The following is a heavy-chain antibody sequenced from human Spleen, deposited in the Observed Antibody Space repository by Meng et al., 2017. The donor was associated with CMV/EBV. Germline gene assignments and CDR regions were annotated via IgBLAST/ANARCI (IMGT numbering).Heavy chain of an antibody. CDR2: SNHSWST. J-gene: IGHJ4*02. D-gene: IGHD1-26*01. V-gene: IGHV4-38-2*02. CDR1: GYSISSGHY. Sequence: SETLSLTCPVSGYSISSGHYWGLSRPSPGKGLEWIGSSNHSWSTNYNQSLKSRVTISRDTSKNHFSLKVTSVTAADTAVYYCARAGGATSNFDYWGQGTLVTVSS. CDR3: ARAGGATSNFDY.